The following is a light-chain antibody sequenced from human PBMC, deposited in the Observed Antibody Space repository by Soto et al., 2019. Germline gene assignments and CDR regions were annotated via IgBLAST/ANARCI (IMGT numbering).Light chain of an antibody. CDR2: DVG. CDR1: NIGGNS. CDR3: QVWESSSVV. V-gene: IGLV3-21*02. Sequence: SYELTQPPSVSDTPQQTARLTCGGDNIGGNSVHWYQQKPRQAPVLVVYDVGDRPSGIPERNSGSKSGETATVTISRVEDGDEADYYCQVWESSSVVFGGGTELTVL. J-gene: IGLJ2*01.